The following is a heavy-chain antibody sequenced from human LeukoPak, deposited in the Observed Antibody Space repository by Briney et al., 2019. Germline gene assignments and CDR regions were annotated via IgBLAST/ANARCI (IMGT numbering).Heavy chain of an antibody. J-gene: IGHJ4*02. CDR1: GGSISSYY. V-gene: IGHV4-4*07. CDR3: ARGYSYSNYDGFDY. D-gene: IGHD4-11*01. Sequence: SETLSPTCTVSGGSISSYYWSWIRQPAGKGLEWIGRIYTSGSTNYNPSLKSRVTISVDTSKNQFSLKLSSVTAADTAVYYCARGYSYSNYDGFDYWGQGTLVTVSS. CDR2: IYTSGST.